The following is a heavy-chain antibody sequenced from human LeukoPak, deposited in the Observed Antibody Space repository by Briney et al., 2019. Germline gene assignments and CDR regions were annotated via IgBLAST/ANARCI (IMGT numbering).Heavy chain of an antibody. CDR1: GFTFSSYS. D-gene: IGHD2-15*01. V-gene: IGHV3-48*01. CDR2: ISSSSSTI. J-gene: IGHJ6*03. CDR3: AKVMPPGRILFYSYYMDV. Sequence: GGSLRLSCAASGFTFSSYSMNWVRQAPGKGLEWVSYISSSSSTIYYADSVKGRFTISRDKSKNTLSLQMNSLRVEDTAVYYCAKVMPPGRILFYSYYMDVWGRGTTVTVSS.